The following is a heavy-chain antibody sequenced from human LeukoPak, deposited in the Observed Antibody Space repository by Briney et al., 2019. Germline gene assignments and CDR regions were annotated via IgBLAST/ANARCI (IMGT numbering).Heavy chain of an antibody. Sequence: QTGGSLRLSCAASGFTFSGYWMHWVRQAPGKGLAWVSRISGDESSTSYADSVKGRFTISRDNAKNTLFLQMNSLRAEDTAVYYCAGGSTLDRGLIYYWGQGTLVTVSS. J-gene: IGHJ4*02. V-gene: IGHV3-74*01. D-gene: IGHD3-10*01. CDR2: ISGDESST. CDR3: AGGSTLDRGLIYY. CDR1: GFTFSGYW.